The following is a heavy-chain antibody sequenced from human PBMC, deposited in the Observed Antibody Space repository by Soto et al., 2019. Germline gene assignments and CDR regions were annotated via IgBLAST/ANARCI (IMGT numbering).Heavy chain of an antibody. V-gene: IGHV3-7*04. J-gene: IGHJ4*02. CDR1: GFTFGTYW. CDR2: IKPDGSEG. Sequence: EVQLVESGGGLVQPGGSLRLSCAASGFTFGTYWMTWVRQAPGKGLECVGKIKPDGSEGYYVDSVKGRFTTSRDNAKNSLYLHMNSLRAEDTAVYYCATDLNWEQYWGQGTLVTVSS. CDR3: ATDLNWEQY. D-gene: IGHD7-27*01.